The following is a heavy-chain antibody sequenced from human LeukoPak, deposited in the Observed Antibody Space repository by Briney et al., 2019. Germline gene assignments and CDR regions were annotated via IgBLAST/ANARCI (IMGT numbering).Heavy chain of an antibody. J-gene: IGHJ4*02. CDR1: GFTFSSNA. CDR2: ISGSGGST. D-gene: IGHD3-22*01. V-gene: IGHV3-23*01. Sequence: GGSLRLSCAASGFTFSSNAMSWVRQAPGKGLEWVSAISGSGGSTYYADSVKGRFTISRDSSKNTLYLQMNSLRAEDTAVYYCARGHYYDSSGYGYWGQGTLVTVSS. CDR3: ARGHYYDSSGYGY.